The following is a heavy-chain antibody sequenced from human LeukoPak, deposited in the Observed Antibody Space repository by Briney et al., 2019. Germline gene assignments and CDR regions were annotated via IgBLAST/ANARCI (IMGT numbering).Heavy chain of an antibody. CDR3: AKGAKIVVVVAGHFDY. CDR1: GFTFDDYA. D-gene: IGHD2-15*01. J-gene: IGHJ4*02. V-gene: IGHV3-9*01. CDR2: ISWNSGSI. Sequence: PGRSLRLSCVASGFTFDDYAMHWVRQAPGKGLEWVSGISWNSGSIGYADSVKGRFTISRDNAKNSLYLQMNSLRAEDTALYYCAKGAKIVVVVAGHFDYWGQGTLVTVSS.